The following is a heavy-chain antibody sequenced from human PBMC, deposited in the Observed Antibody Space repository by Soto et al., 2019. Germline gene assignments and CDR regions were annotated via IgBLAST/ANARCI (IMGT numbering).Heavy chain of an antibody. V-gene: IGHV3-43*02. Sequence: GESLKISCAASGFTFDDYAMHWVRQAPGKGLEWVSLISGDGGSTYYADSVKGRFTISRDNSKNSLYLQMNSLRTEDTALYYCAKGKGDPVDWGSTNYFDYWGQGTLVTVSS. CDR2: ISGDGGST. J-gene: IGHJ4*02. CDR1: GFTFDDYA. CDR3: AKGKGDPVDWGSTNYFDY. D-gene: IGHD7-27*01.